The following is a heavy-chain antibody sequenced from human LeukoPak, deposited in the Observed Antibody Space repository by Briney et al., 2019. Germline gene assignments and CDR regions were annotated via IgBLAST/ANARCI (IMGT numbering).Heavy chain of an antibody. Sequence: GGSLRLSCAASGLTFSSYWMSWVRQAPGKGLEWVANINQDGSETHYKDSMKGRFTISRDNARNSLYLQMNSLRAEDTAVYFCARSRSSSWYLGYYFYYMDVWGKGTTVTISS. D-gene: IGHD6-13*01. V-gene: IGHV3-7*01. CDR3: ARSRSSSWYLGYYFYYMDV. CDR2: INQDGSET. CDR1: GLTFSSYW. J-gene: IGHJ6*03.